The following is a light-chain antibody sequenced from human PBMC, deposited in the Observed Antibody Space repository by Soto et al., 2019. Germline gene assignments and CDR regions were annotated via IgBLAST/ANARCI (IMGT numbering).Light chain of an antibody. CDR3: QQANSSPCT. CDR1: QGISSW. J-gene: IGKJ3*01. CDR2: AAS. Sequence: DIQMTQSPSSVSASVGDRVPITCRASQGISSWLAWYQQKQGKAPKLLIYAASSLQSGVPSRFSGSGAGTDLTRTISIRQPEDYATYYCQQANSSPCTFGPGNKVPI. V-gene: IGKV1-12*01.